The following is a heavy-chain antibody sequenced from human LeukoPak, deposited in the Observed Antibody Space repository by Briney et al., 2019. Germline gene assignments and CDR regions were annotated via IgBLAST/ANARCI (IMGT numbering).Heavy chain of an antibody. CDR2: ISAYNGNT. Sequence: ASVKVSCKASGYTFTSYGISWVRQAPGQGLEWMGWISAYNGNTNYAQKLQGRVTMTTDTSTSTAYMELRSLRSDDTAVYYCARDQRGYSYGPYYYYYMDVWGKGTTVTISS. V-gene: IGHV1-18*01. CDR3: ARDQRGYSYGPYYYYYMDV. CDR1: GYTFTSYG. J-gene: IGHJ6*03. D-gene: IGHD5-18*01.